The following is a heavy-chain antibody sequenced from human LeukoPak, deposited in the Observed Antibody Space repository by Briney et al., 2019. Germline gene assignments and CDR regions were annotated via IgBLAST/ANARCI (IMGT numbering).Heavy chain of an antibody. V-gene: IGHV4-4*02. CDR2: IYHSGST. CDR3: ARVKSIRDSQQLVRYWFDP. Sequence: SGPGLVKPSGTLSLTCAVSGGSISSSNWWSWVRQPPGKGLEWIGEIYHSGSTNYNPSLKSRVTISVDTSKNQFSLKLSSVTAADTAVYYCARVKSIRDSQQLVRYWFDPWGQGTLVTVSS. CDR1: GGSISSSNW. J-gene: IGHJ5*02. D-gene: IGHD6-13*01.